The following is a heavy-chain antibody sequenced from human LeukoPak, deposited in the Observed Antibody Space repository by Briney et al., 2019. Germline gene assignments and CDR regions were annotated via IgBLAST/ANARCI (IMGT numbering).Heavy chain of an antibody. D-gene: IGHD2-2*02. CDR2: INHSGST. J-gene: IGHJ6*02. Sequence: PSETLSLTCAVYGGSFSGYYWSWIRQPPGKGLEWIGEINHSGSTNYNPPLKSRVTISVDTSKNQFSLKLSSVTAADTAVYYCARDRYCSSTSCYIDYYYGMDVWGQGTTVTVSS. CDR3: ARDRYCSSTSCYIDYYYGMDV. CDR1: GGSFSGYY. V-gene: IGHV4-34*01.